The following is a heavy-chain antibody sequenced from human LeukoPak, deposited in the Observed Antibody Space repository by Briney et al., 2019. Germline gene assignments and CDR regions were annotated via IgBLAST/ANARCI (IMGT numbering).Heavy chain of an antibody. CDR3: ARGPRYCSSTSCYPEYFQH. Sequence: ASVKVSCKASGYTFTSYGISWVRQAPGQGLEWMGGIIPIFGTANYAQKFQGRVTITADESTSTAYMELSSLRSEDTAVYYCARGPRYCSSTSCYPEYFQHWGQGTLVTVSS. J-gene: IGHJ1*01. V-gene: IGHV1-69*13. D-gene: IGHD2-2*01. CDR1: GYTFTSYG. CDR2: IIPIFGTA.